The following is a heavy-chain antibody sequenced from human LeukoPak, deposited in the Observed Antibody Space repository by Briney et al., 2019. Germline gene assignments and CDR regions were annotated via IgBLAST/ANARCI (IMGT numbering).Heavy chain of an antibody. D-gene: IGHD1-26*01. CDR3: ARDKAVGATHDFDY. J-gene: IGHJ4*02. CDR1: VSSIRSGYY. Sequence: PSETLSLTCNVSVSSIRSGYYWGWIRQPPGKGLEWIGSIYHSGSTYYNPSLESRVTISVDTSKNQFSLRLTSVTAADTAVYYCARDKAVGATHDFDYWGQGTLVTVSS. V-gene: IGHV4-38-2*02. CDR2: IYHSGST.